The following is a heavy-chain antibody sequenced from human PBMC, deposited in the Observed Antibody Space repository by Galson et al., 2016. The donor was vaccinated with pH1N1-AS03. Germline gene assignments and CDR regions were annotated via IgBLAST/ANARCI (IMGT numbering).Heavy chain of an antibody. Sequence: SLRLSCAASGFTFGDYPLTWFRQAPGKGLEWVGFIRSETYGGTTEYAASVKGRFTISRDDSKSIAYLQMNSLKTEDTAVYYCARARTSPGSLAGVGFDIWGQGTMVTVS. V-gene: IGHV3-49*03. CDR2: IRSETYGGTT. J-gene: IGHJ3*02. CDR3: ARARTSPGSLAGVGFDI. CDR1: GFTFGDYP.